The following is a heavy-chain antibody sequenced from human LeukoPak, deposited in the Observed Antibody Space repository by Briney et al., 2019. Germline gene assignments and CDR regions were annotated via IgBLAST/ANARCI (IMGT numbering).Heavy chain of an antibody. CDR3: ARDPVYCSGGSCYNYFDC. J-gene: IGHJ4*02. CDR2: ISSSSSYI. D-gene: IGHD2-15*01. Sequence: GGSLRLSCAASGFTFSSYSMNWVRQAPGKGLEWVSSISSSSSYIYYADSLKGRFTISRDNAKNSLYLQTNSLRAEDTAVYYCARDPVYCSGGSCYNYFDCWGQGTLVIVSS. CDR1: GFTFSSYS. V-gene: IGHV3-21*01.